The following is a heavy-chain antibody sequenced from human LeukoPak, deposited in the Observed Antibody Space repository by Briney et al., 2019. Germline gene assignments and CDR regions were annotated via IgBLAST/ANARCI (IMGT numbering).Heavy chain of an antibody. CDR3: ARHSRILFDP. Sequence: SQTLSLTCTVSGGSISSGSYYWSWIRQPAGKGLEWIGRIYTSGSIYYNPSLKSRVTISVDTSKNQFSLKLSSVTAADTAVYYCARHSRILFDPWGQGTLVTVSS. V-gene: IGHV4-61*02. D-gene: IGHD3-22*01. J-gene: IGHJ5*02. CDR1: GGSISSGSYY. CDR2: IYTSGSI.